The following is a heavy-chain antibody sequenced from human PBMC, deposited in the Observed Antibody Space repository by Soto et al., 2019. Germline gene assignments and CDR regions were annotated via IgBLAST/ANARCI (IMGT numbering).Heavy chain of an antibody. CDR2: VNHGGTS. J-gene: IGHJ4*02. CDR3: AREYPVHSAYFDY. Sequence: PSETLSLTCAVHGGSFSGYYWDWIRQPPGKGLEWIGEVNHGGTSNYNPSLKSRAIISVDTSKNQLSLNLNSVTAADTAVYYGAREYPVHSAYFDYWGQGILVTVSS. D-gene: IGHD1-1*01. V-gene: IGHV4-34*01. CDR1: GGSFSGYY.